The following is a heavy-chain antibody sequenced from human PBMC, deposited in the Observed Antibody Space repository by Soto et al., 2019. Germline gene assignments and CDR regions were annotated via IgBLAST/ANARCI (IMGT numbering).Heavy chain of an antibody. D-gene: IGHD5-18*01. Sequence: PXXTLSLPYTVSGGSISSYDWRWILQPPGKGLEWIGYIYYSGSTNYNPPLKSRVTISVDTSKNQFSLKLSSVTAADTAVYYCARRYGSCFDYWGQGTLVTVSS. CDR2: IYYSGST. V-gene: IGHV4-59*08. CDR3: ARRYGSCFDY. CDR1: GGSISSYD. J-gene: IGHJ4*02.